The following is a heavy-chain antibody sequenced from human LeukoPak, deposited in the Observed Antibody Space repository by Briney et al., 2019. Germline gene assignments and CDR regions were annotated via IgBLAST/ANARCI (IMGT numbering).Heavy chain of an antibody. V-gene: IGHV3-66*01. CDR2: IYSGGNT. CDR3: AKSSPPPLRY. J-gene: IGHJ4*02. Sequence: GGSLRLSCAASGFTVSSNYMSWVRQAPGKGLEWVSVIYSGGNTYYADSVKGRFTISRDNSKNTLYLQMNSLRAEDTAVYYCAKSSPPPLRYWGQGTLVTVSS. CDR1: GFTVSSNY.